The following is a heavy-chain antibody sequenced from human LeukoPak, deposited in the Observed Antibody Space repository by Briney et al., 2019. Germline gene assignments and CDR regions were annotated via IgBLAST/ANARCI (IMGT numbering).Heavy chain of an antibody. CDR3: ARASSGYSYGYGAFDI. V-gene: IGHV4-59*12. D-gene: IGHD5-18*01. CDR2: IYYSGST. CDR1: GGSISSYC. Sequence: SETLSLTCTVSGGSISSYCWSWIRQPPGKGLEWIGYIYYSGSTYYNPSLKSRVTISVDTSKNQFSLKLSSVTAADTAVYYCARASSGYSYGYGAFDIWGQGTMVTVSS. J-gene: IGHJ3*02.